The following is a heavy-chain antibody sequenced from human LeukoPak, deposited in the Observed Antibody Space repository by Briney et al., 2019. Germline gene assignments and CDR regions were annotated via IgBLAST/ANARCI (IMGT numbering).Heavy chain of an antibody. J-gene: IGHJ3*02. Sequence: GGSLRLSCAASGFTFSSYSMNWVRQAPGKGLEWVSSISSSSSYIYYADSVKGRFTISRDNAKNSLYLQMNSLRAEDTAVYYCARSVARPYYDFWSGYPDAFDIWGQGTMVTVSS. D-gene: IGHD3-3*01. CDR3: ARSVARPYYDFWSGYPDAFDI. CDR1: GFTFSSYS. CDR2: ISSSSSYI. V-gene: IGHV3-21*01.